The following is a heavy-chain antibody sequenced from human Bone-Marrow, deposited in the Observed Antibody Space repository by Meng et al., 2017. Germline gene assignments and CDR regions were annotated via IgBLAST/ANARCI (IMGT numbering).Heavy chain of an antibody. D-gene: IGHD5-24*01. CDR3: AKEMAVLDY. V-gene: IGHV3-23*04. CDR1: GFTVSSYA. Sequence: EVQLVASEGGLVKPGGSLRLSCVAVGFTVSSYAMSVVRQAAGKGLEWVSAISGSGGSTYYADSVKGRFTIYRDNSKNTLYLQMNSLRAEDTSVYYCAKEMAVLDYWGQGTLVTVSS. CDR2: ISGSGGST. J-gene: IGHJ4*02.